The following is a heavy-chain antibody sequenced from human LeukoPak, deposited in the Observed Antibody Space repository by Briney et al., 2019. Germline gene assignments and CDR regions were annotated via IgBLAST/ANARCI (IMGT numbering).Heavy chain of an antibody. V-gene: IGHV3-48*03. D-gene: IGHD6-25*01. CDR2: ISSSGSTI. CDR1: GFTFSTYE. Sequence: GGSLRLSCAASGFTFSTYEMNWVRQAPGKGLEWVSYISSSGSTIYYADSVKGRFTISRDNAKNSLYLQMNSLRAEDTAIYYCARDGDLTPAVPFDYWGQGTLVTVSA. CDR3: ARDGDLTPAVPFDY. J-gene: IGHJ4*02.